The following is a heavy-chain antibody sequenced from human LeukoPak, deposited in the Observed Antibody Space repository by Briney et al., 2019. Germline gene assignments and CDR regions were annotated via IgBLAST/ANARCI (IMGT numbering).Heavy chain of an antibody. Sequence: SETLSLTCAVYGGSFSGYYWSWIRQPPGKGLEWIGEINHSGSTNYNPSLKSRLTISVDTSKNQFSLKVSSVTAADTAVYYCARGASSWYGVAYYYYYYMDVWGKGTTVTVSS. CDR2: INHSGST. CDR3: ARGASSWYGVAYYYYYYMDV. CDR1: GGSFSGYY. D-gene: IGHD6-13*01. V-gene: IGHV4-34*01. J-gene: IGHJ6*03.